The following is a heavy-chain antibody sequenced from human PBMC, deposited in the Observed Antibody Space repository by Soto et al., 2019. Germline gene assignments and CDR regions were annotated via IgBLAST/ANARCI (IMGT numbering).Heavy chain of an antibody. CDR2: ISGNGDTT. CDR3: AKKSYCCAGDRGPLDI. V-gene: IGHV3-23*01. J-gene: IGHJ3*02. D-gene: IGHD3-10*01. CDR1: GFRFSGYA. Sequence: EVQLLESGGGLVQPGGSLRLSCAASGFRFSGYAMNWVRQAPGKGLEWVSVISGNGDTTFYAASVKGRLTISRDHSRNTLYLQMTSLSAEDTAVYYCAKKSYCCAGDRGPLDIWGQGTMVTVSS.